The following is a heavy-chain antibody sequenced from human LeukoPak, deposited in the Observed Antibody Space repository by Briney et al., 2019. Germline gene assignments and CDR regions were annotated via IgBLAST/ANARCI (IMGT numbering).Heavy chain of an antibody. Sequence: SETLSLTCTVSGGSISSYYWSWIRQPPGKGLEWIGYIYYSGSTNYNPSLKSRVTISVDTSKNQFSLKLSSVTAADTAVYYCARDSYYYDSSGYYPRVWGQGTLVTVSS. V-gene: IGHV4-59*01. CDR1: GGSISSYY. D-gene: IGHD3-22*01. J-gene: IGHJ4*02. CDR2: IYYSGST. CDR3: ARDSYYYDSSGYYPRV.